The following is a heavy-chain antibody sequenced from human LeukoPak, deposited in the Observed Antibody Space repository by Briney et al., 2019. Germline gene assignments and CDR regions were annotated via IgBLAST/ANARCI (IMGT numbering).Heavy chain of an antibody. J-gene: IGHJ3*01. V-gene: IGHV4-59*01. CDR1: GGSISSDH. Sequence: SETLSLTCTVSGGSISSDHWTWIRQPPGKGLEWIGYMYYTGSTNYNPSLKSRVSISLGASTNEFSLKLTSVPAADTAVYYCARGLSETSWDPRTNSFVLWGQGTMVTVSS. D-gene: IGHD1-26*01. CDR2: MYYTGST. CDR3: ARGLSETSWDPRTNSFVL.